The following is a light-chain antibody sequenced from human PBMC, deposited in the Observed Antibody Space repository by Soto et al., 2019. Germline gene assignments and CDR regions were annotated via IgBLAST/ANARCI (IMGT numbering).Light chain of an antibody. J-gene: IGKJ4*01. CDR2: AAS. Sequence: IQLTQSPSSLSAAVGDRVTVTFLASQCISSYLGWYQQKPGKAPKLLIYAASTLQSGVPSRFSGSGSGTDFTLTISSLQPEDFATYYCQKLNSYPLNFGGGTKVDIK. CDR1: QCISSY. V-gene: IGKV1-9*01. CDR3: QKLNSYPLN.